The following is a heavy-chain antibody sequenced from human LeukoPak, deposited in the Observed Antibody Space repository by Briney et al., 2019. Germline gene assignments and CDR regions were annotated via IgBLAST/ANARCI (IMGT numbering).Heavy chain of an antibody. J-gene: IGHJ4*02. CDR1: GGSISSYY. CDR3: ARHGGYSSSSTFDY. V-gene: IGHV4-4*09. Sequence: SETLSLTCTVSGGSISSYYWSWIRQPPGKGLEWIGYIYTSGSTNYNPSLKSRVTISVDTSKNQFSLKLISVTAADTAVYYCARHGGYSSSSTFDYWGQGTLVTVSS. CDR2: IYTSGST. D-gene: IGHD6-13*01.